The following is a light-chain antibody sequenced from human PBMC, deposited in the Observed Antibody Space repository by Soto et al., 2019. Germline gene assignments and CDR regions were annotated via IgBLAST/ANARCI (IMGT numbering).Light chain of an antibody. CDR3: AAWDNSLNGVA. Sequence: QSVLTQPPSASGTPGQTIAISCSGGSSNIGSHTVNWYQQLPGTAPRLLIYSNTQRPSGVPDRFSGSKSGTSASLAISGLQSEYEGDYHCAAWDNSLNGVAFGGGTKVTVL. CDR2: SNT. CDR1: SSNIGSHT. V-gene: IGLV1-44*01. J-gene: IGLJ2*01.